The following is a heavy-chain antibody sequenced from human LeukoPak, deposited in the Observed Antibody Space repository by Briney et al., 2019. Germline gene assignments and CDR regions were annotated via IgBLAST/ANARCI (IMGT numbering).Heavy chain of an antibody. CDR1: GFTFSDYG. J-gene: IGHJ4*02. CDR2: ISGSGGST. Sequence: GSLRLSCTASGFTFSDYGMSWVRQAPGKGLEWVSAISGSGGSTFYADSVKGRFTISRDNSKNTLYLHMSSLRGDDTAVYYCAKRACGADCHADYLGQGTPVTVSS. D-gene: IGHD2-21*02. V-gene: IGHV3-23*01. CDR3: AKRACGADCHADY.